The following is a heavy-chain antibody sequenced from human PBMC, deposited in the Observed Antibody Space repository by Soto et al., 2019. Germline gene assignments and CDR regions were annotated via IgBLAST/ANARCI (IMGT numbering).Heavy chain of an antibody. D-gene: IGHD1-7*01. J-gene: IGHJ3*02. CDR1: GGTFSTYS. V-gene: IGHV1-69*02. Sequence: SVKVSCKYSGGTFSTYSMFCVRQAPGQGLEWMGRIIPMLGIANYAQKFQGRVTITADKSTGTAYMELSSLRSEDTALYYCTLGGWSGELFDIWGKGTMHTVS. CDR3: TLGGWSGELFDI. CDR2: IIPMLGIA.